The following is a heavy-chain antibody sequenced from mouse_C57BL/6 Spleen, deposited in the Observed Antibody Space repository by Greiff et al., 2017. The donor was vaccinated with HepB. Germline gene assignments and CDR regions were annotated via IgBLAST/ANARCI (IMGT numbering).Heavy chain of an antibody. CDR2: IWSGGST. V-gene: IGHV2-2*01. CDR3: ARKGVYSLDY. Sequence: QVQLKESGPGLVQPSQSLSITCTVSGFSFTSYGVHWVRQSPGKGLEWLGVIWSGGSTDYNAAFISRLSISKDNSKSQVFFKMNSLQADDTAIYCGARKGVYSLDYWGQGTTLTVSS. J-gene: IGHJ2*01. CDR1: GFSFTSYG. D-gene: IGHD1-1*01.